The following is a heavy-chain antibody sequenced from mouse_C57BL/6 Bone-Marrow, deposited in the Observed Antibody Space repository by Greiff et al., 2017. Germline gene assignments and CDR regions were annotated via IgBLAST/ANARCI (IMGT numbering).Heavy chain of an antibody. Sequence: QVQLQQPGAELVMPGASVKLSCKASGYTFTSYWMHWVKQRPGQGLEWIGEIDPSDSYTNYNQQFKGKSTLTVDKSSSTAYMQLSSLTSEDSAVYYCARDGTTVVADYYAMDYWGQGTSVTVSS. CDR1: GYTFTSYW. CDR2: IDPSDSYT. CDR3: ARDGTTVVADYYAMDY. D-gene: IGHD1-1*01. V-gene: IGHV1-69*01. J-gene: IGHJ4*01.